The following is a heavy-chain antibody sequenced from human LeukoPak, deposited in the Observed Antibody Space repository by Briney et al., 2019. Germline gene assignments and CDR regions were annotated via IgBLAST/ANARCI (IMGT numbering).Heavy chain of an antibody. V-gene: IGHV1-69*13. Sequence: SVKVSCKASGGTFSSYAISWVRQAPGQGLEWMGGIIPIFGTANYARKFQGRVRITADESTSTAYMELSSLRSEDTAVYYCARSPVDYGDYGDNMDVWGKGTTVTISS. CDR2: IIPIFGTA. CDR3: ARSPVDYGDYGDNMDV. D-gene: IGHD4-17*01. J-gene: IGHJ6*03. CDR1: GGTFSSYA.